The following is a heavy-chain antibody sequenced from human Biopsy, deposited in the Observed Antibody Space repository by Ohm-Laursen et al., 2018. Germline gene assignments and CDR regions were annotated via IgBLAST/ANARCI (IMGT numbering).Heavy chain of an antibody. CDR2: IYYRGNT. J-gene: IGHJ3*02. CDR1: GGSISSNYYY. Sequence: PPGTLSLTCTVSGGSISSNYYYWGWIRQPPGKGLEWIGSIYYRGNTNYSPSLKSRATISLDTSKDRFSLKLTSVTAADTAVYYCARHIGSSWEWAFDIWGRGTMVTVSS. D-gene: IGHD6-13*01. CDR3: ARHIGSSWEWAFDI. V-gene: IGHV4-39*01.